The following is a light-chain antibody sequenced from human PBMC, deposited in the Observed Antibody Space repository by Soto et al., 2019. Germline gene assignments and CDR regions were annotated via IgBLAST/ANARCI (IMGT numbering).Light chain of an antibody. V-gene: IGKV3-11*01. CDR2: DAS. Sequence: EIVLTQSPATLSLSPGARATLSCRASQSVSSYLAWYQQKPGQAPRLLIYDASNRAPGIPARFSGSGSGTAFTPPISSLEPEDFAVYYCQQRSKWPPLFTFGPGTKVDIK. J-gene: IGKJ3*01. CDR3: QQRSKWPPLFT. CDR1: QSVSSY.